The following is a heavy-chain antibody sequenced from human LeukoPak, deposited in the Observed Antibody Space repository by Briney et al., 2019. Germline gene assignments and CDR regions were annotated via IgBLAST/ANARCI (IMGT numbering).Heavy chain of an antibody. Sequence: GGSLRLSCAASGLTFGSYNMNWVRQAPGRGLEWVSSISSSSSYIYYADSLKGRFTISRDNAKNSLYLQMNSLRAEDTAVYYCARKSVAVAGPLDYWGQGTLVTVSS. D-gene: IGHD6-19*01. CDR1: GLTFGSYN. CDR2: ISSSSSYI. V-gene: IGHV3-21*01. CDR3: ARKSVAVAGPLDY. J-gene: IGHJ4*02.